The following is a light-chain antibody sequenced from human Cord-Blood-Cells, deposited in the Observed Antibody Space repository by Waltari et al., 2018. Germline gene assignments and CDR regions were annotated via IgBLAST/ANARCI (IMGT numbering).Light chain of an antibody. V-gene: IGKV3-20*01. CDR2: GAS. J-gene: IGKJ1*01. Sequence: DIVLTQSPVTLSLSPGERATLSCRASQSVSSSYLAWYQQKPGQAPRLLIYGASSRATGIPDRFSGSGSGTDFTLTISRLEPEDFAVYYCQQYGSSPWTFGQGTKVEIK. CDR1: QSVSSSY. CDR3: QQYGSSPWT.